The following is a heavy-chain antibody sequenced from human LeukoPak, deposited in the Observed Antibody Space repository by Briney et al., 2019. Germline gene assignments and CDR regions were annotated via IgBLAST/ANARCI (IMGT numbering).Heavy chain of an antibody. Sequence: ASVKVSCKASGYAFTSYYMHWVRQAPGQGLEWMGIINPSGGSTSYAQKFQGRVTMTRDTSTSTVYMELSSLRSEDTAVYYCARANYGKGYLDYWGQGTLVTVSS. CDR2: INPSGGST. CDR3: ARANYGKGYLDY. CDR1: GYAFTSYY. J-gene: IGHJ4*02. D-gene: IGHD4-17*01. V-gene: IGHV1-46*01.